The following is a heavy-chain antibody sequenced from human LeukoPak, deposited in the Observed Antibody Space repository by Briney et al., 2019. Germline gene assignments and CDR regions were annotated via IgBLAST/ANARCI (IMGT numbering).Heavy chain of an antibody. Sequence: GGSLRLSCAASGFTFNNHWMHWVRQAPGKGLVWVSHINFDGSTTTYADSVKGRFIISRDNANNTLFLYMNSLRAEDTAVYYCVRDRLSNDYAHNCFDSWGQGTLVTVSS. CDR2: INFDGSTT. D-gene: IGHD4-17*01. J-gene: IGHJ5*01. CDR3: VRDRLSNDYAHNCFDS. CDR1: GFTFNNHW. V-gene: IGHV3-74*01.